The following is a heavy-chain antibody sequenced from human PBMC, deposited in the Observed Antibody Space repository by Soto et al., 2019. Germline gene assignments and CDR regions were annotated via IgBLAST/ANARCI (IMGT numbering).Heavy chain of an antibody. CDR2: IYYSGST. Sequence: PSETLSLTCTVSGGSISSYYWSWIRQPPGKGLEWIGYIYYSGSTNYNPSLKSRVTISVDTSKNQFSLKLSSVTAADTAVYYCARAQLTYYYDRSGYYGHYYYYGMDVWGQGTTVTVSS. CDR1: GGSISSYY. CDR3: ARAQLTYYYDRSGYYGHYYYYGMDV. D-gene: IGHD3-22*01. J-gene: IGHJ6*02. V-gene: IGHV4-59*01.